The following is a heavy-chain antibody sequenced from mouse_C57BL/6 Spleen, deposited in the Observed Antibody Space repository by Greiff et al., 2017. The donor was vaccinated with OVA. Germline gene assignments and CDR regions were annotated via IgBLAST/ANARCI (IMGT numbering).Heavy chain of an antibody. V-gene: IGHV5-4*01. CDR3: AREGFAY. Sequence: EVQLKEPGGGLVKPGGSLKLSCAASGFTFSSYAMSWVRQTPEKRLEWVATISDGGSYTYYPDNVKGRFTISRDNAKNNLYLQMSHLKSEDTAMYYCAREGFAYWGQGTLVTVSA. CDR2: ISDGGSYT. CDR1: GFTFSSYA. J-gene: IGHJ3*01.